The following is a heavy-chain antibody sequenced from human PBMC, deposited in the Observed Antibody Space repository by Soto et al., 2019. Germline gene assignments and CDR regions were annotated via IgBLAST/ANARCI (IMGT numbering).Heavy chain of an antibody. J-gene: IGHJ1*01. D-gene: IGHD3-9*01. CDR3: AKDVHYDIVTGIEYFDH. CDR2: ISGTGRVT. V-gene: IGHV3-23*01. CDR1: GFTFSSYA. Sequence: EVQLLESGGGLVQPGESLKISCAVSGFTFSSYAMSWVRQAPGKGLGWVSGISGTGRVTNYAESVKGRFTISRDNPKNTLSLEMKSLRAEDTAVYYCAKDVHYDIVTGIEYFDHWGQGTLVTVSS.